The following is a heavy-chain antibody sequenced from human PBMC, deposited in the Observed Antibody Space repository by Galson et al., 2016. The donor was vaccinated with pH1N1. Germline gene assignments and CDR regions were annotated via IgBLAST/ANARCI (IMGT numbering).Heavy chain of an antibody. CDR3: AREDCSSDPCPLDS. V-gene: IGHV4-39*07. J-gene: IGHJ4*02. Sequence: LSLTCTVSGGSISSNDYYWTWIRQPPGKGLEWIGTIYSSGSTYDNPSLKSRVTISVDTSKNQFSLKLSSVTAADTAVYYCAREDCSSDPCPLDSWGQGTLVIVSS. D-gene: IGHD2-2*01. CDR1: GGSISSNDYY. CDR2: IYSSGST.